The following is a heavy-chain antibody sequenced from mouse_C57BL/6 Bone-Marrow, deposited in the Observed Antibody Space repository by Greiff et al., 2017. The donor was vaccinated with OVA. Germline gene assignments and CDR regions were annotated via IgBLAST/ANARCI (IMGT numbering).Heavy chain of an antibody. CDR3: AREEIYDGYYVGFAY. CDR1: GFTFSDYY. Sequence: EVHLVESEGGLVQPGSSMKLSCTASGFTFSDYYMAWVRQVPEKGLEWVANINYDGSSTYYLDSLKSRFIISRDNAKNILYLQMSSLKSEDTATYYCAREEIYDGYYVGFAYWGQGTLVTVSA. V-gene: IGHV5-16*01. CDR2: INYDGSST. J-gene: IGHJ3*01. D-gene: IGHD2-3*01.